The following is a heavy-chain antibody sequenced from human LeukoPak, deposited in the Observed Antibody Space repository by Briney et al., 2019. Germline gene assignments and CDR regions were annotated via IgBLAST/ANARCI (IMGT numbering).Heavy chain of an antibody. D-gene: IGHD3-16*01. V-gene: IGHV1-8*02. Sequence: ASVKVSCKASGYTFTGYYMHWVRQAPGQGLEWMGWMNPNSGNTGYAQKFQGRVTMTRNTSISTAYMELSSLRSEDTAVYYCARGRGIRRGAFDIWGQGTMVTVSS. J-gene: IGHJ3*02. CDR2: MNPNSGNT. CDR3: ARGRGIRRGAFDI. CDR1: GYTFTGYY.